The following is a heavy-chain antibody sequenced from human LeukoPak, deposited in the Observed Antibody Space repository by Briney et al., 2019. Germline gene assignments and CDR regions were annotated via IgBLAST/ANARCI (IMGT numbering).Heavy chain of an antibody. CDR1: GYSFTSYG. V-gene: IGHV1-18*01. D-gene: IGHD3-3*01. CDR2: ISAYNGNT. J-gene: IGHJ6*03. Sequence: ASVKVSCKPSGYSFTSYGISWVRQAPGQGLEWMGWISAYNGNTNYAQKLQGRVTMTTDTSTSTAYMELRSLRSDDTAVYYCASAPFDAWSGYFPYYMDVWGKGTTVTVSS. CDR3: ASAPFDAWSGYFPYYMDV.